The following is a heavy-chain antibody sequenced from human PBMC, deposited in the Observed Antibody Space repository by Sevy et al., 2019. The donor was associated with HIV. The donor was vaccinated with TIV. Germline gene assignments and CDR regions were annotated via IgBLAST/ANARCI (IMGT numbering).Heavy chain of an antibody. Sequence: GEPLKISCKASGYRFTSYWIGWVRQMPGKGLEWMGIIYPDDSDIRYSPSFQGQVTISADKSISTAYLQWSSLKDSDTAKYFCAGRVYDSTGFPQYICDHWGQGTQVTVSS. V-gene: IGHV5-51*01. CDR3: AGRVYDSTGFPQYICDH. CDR1: GYRFTSYW. J-gene: IGHJ4*02. D-gene: IGHD3-22*01. CDR2: IYPDDSDI.